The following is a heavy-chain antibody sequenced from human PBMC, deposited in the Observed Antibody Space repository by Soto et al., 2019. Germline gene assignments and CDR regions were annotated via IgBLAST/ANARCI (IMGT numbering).Heavy chain of an antibody. D-gene: IGHD2-15*01. J-gene: IGHJ3*02. V-gene: IGHV4-59*01. CDR1: GGSISSYY. Sequence: SETLSLTCTVSGGSISSYYWSWIRQPPGKGLEWIGYIYYSGSTNYNPSLKSRVTISVDTSKNQFSLKLSSVTAADTAVYYCARVSYLNVVVAATLAFDIWGQGTMVTVSS. CDR3: ARVSYLNVVVAATLAFDI. CDR2: IYYSGST.